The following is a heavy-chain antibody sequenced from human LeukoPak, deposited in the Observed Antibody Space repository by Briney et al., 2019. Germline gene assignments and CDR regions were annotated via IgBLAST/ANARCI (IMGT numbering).Heavy chain of an antibody. CDR1: GGSISSYY. J-gene: IGHJ4*02. D-gene: IGHD3-22*01. CDR2: IYHSGST. V-gene: IGHV4-59*08. CDR3: ARNYYDTKKPWD. Sequence: PSETLSLTCTVSGGSISSYYWSWIRQPPGKGLEWIGYIYHSGSTNYNPSLESRVTMSVDTSKHQFSLKLSSVTAADTAVYFCARNYYDTKKPWDWGQGTLVTVSS.